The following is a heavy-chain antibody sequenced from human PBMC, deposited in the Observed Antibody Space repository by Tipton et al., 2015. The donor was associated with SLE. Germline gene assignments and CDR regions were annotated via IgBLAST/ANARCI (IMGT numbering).Heavy chain of an antibody. Sequence: TLSLTCTVSGDSISSCYWSWIRKPPGKGLEWPGYIYYSGSTNYNPSLKSRVTISVDTSKNQFSLKLSSVTAADTAVYYCARSQQLSYMDVWGKGTTVTVSS. V-gene: IGHV4-59*01. D-gene: IGHD6-13*01. CDR3: ARSQQLSYMDV. CDR2: IYYSGST. CDR1: GDSISSCY. J-gene: IGHJ6*03.